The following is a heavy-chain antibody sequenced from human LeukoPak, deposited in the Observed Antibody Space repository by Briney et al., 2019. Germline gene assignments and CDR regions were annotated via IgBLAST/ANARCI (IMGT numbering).Heavy chain of an antibody. CDR3: ARGVYCSSTSCQKLFDY. J-gene: IGHJ4*02. CDR2: IYHSGST. Sequence: SETLSLTCTVSGGSISSGGYYWSWIRQPPGKGLEWIGYIYHSGSTYYNPSLKSRVTISVDRSKNQFSLKLSSVTAADTAVYYCARGVYCSSTSCQKLFDYWGQGTLVTVSS. CDR1: GGSISSGGYY. V-gene: IGHV4-30-2*01. D-gene: IGHD2-2*01.